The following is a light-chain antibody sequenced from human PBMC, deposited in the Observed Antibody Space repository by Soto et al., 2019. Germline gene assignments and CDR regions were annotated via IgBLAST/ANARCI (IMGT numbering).Light chain of an antibody. CDR3: QQYYNWLTWT. CDR1: QSVSSN. CDR2: GAS. Sequence: EILMTQSPAALSVSPGERATLSCRASQSVSSNLAWYQQKPGQAPRLLIYGASPRATGIPARFSGSGFGTEFTLTISSLQSEAFAVYYCQQYYNWLTWTFGQGTKVDIK. J-gene: IGKJ1*01. V-gene: IGKV3-15*01.